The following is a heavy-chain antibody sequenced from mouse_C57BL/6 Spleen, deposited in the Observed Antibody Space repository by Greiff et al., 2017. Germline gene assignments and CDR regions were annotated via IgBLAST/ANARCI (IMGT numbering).Heavy chain of an antibody. D-gene: IGHD4-1*01. J-gene: IGHJ3*01. V-gene: IGHV1-64*01. CDR3: ARASNWDEGFAY. CDR2: IHPNSGST. CDR1: GYTFTSYW. Sequence: QVQLQQPGAELVKPGASVKLSCKASGYTFTSYWMHWVKQRPGQGLEWIGMIHPNSGSTNYNEKFKSKATLTVDKSSSTAYMQLSSLTSEDSAVYYCARASNWDEGFAYWGQGTLVTVSA.